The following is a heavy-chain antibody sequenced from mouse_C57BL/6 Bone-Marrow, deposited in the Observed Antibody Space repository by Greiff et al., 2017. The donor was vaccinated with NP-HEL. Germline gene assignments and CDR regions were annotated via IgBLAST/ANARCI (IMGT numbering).Heavy chain of an antibody. D-gene: IGHD2-2*01. CDR3: ARDHYGYAFAY. V-gene: IGHV5-4*01. CDR1: GFTFSSYA. CDR2: ISDGGSYT. J-gene: IGHJ3*01. Sequence: DVKLVESGGGLVKPGGSLKLSCAASGFTFSSYAMSWVRQTPEKRLEWVATISDGGSYTYYPDNVKGRFTISRDNANNNLYLQMSHLKSEDTAMYYCARDHYGYAFAYWGQGTLVTVSA.